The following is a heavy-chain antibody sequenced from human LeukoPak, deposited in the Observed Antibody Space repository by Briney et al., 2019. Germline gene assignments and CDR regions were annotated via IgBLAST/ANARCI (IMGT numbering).Heavy chain of an antibody. CDR3: ASLYLNDIVVVPAAMSLHQDAFDI. Sequence: SETLSLTCAVYGGSFSGYYWSWIRQPPGKGLEWIGEINHSGSTNYNPSLKSRVTISVDTSKSQCSLKLSSVTAADTAVYYCASLYLNDIVVVPAAMSLHQDAFDIWGQGTMVTVSS. J-gene: IGHJ3*02. V-gene: IGHV4-34*01. D-gene: IGHD2-2*01. CDR2: INHSGST. CDR1: GGSFSGYY.